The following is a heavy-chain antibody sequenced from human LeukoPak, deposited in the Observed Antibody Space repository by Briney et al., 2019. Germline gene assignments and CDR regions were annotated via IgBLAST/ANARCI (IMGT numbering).Heavy chain of an antibody. CDR2: INPNSGGT. CDR3: ARASGSYWWFDS. Sequence: ASVKVSCKASGYTFTGYYMHWVRQAPGQGLEWMGWINPNSGGTNYAQKFQGRVTMTRDTSISTAYMELSRLRSDDTAVYYCARASGSYWWFDSWGQGTLVTVSS. D-gene: IGHD1-26*01. CDR1: GYTFTGYY. J-gene: IGHJ5*01. V-gene: IGHV1-2*02.